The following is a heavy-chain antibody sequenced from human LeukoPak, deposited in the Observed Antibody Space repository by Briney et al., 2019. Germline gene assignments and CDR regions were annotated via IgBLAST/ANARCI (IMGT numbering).Heavy chain of an antibody. V-gene: IGHV4-34*01. CDR3: ARCYSYGYYYYYYYMDV. CDR2: INHSGST. Sequence: SETLSLTCAVYGGSFSGYYWSWIRRPLGKGLEWIGEINHSGSTNYNPSLKSRVTISVGTSKNQFSLKLSSVTAADTAVYYCARCYSYGYYYYYYYMDVWGKGTTVTVSS. D-gene: IGHD5-18*01. J-gene: IGHJ6*03. CDR1: GGSFSGYY.